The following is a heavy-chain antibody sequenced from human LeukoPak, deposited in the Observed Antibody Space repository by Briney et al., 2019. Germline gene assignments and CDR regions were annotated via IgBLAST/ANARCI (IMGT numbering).Heavy chain of an antibody. CDR1: GFTFSNYV. Sequence: GGSLRLSCVVSGFTFSNYVMNWVPRAPGKGLVWLAVTSYDGSNKYYSDSVRGRFTISRDNSKNTLYLQMESLRAEDTAVYYCARGDTIFGSLGFWGQGTLVTVSS. J-gene: IGHJ4*02. D-gene: IGHD3-3*01. CDR3: ARGDTIFGSLGF. CDR2: TSYDGSNK. V-gene: IGHV3-30-3*01.